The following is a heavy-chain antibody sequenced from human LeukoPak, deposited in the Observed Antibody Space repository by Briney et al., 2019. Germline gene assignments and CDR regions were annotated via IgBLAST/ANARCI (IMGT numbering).Heavy chain of an antibody. V-gene: IGHV3-53*01. J-gene: IGHJ4*02. CDR3: AREPPIAAAGTSPY. CDR1: GFTVSSNY. D-gene: IGHD6-13*01. Sequence: GGSLRLSCAASGFTVSSNYMSWVRQAPGKGLEWVSVIYSGGSTYYADSVKGRFTISRDNSKNTLYLQMNSLRAEDTAVYYCAREPPIAAAGTSPYWGQGTLVTVSS. CDR2: IYSGGST.